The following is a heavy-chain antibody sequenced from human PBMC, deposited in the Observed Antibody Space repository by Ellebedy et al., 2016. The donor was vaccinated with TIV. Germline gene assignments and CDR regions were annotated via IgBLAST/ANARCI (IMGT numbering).Heavy chain of an antibody. CDR1: GFTFSSYG. CDR2: ISGTSGTT. Sequence: GESLKISXAASGFTFSSYGMSWVRQAPGKGLEWVSSISGTSGTTYADSVKGRFTISRDNSKNTLYVQMNSLRAEDTALYYCAKGYCSGVNCHPWYFDYWGQGTLVTVSS. CDR3: AKGYCSGVNCHPWYFDY. D-gene: IGHD2-15*01. J-gene: IGHJ4*02. V-gene: IGHV3-23*01.